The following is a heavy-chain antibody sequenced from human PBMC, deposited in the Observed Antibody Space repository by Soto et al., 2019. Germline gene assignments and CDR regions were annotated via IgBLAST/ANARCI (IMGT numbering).Heavy chain of an antibody. J-gene: IGHJ6*04. CDR2: INHSVST. CDR1: GGSFSGYY. Sequence: SETLSLTCAVYGGSFSGYYWSWIRQPPGKGLEWIGEINHSVSTNKNPSIKPRVTISVYTSKNQFSLKLRSVTAADTAVYYCARGPPAARPAAYYYYGTDIWGEGRTVTCSS. V-gene: IGHV4-34*01. CDR3: ARGPPAARPAAYYYYGTDI. D-gene: IGHD6-6*01.